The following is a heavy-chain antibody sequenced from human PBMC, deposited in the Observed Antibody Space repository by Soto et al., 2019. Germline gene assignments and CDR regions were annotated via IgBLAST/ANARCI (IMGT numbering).Heavy chain of an antibody. CDR2: ISAYNGNT. CDR3: ARVPLPHYDFWSGTSTYYFDY. CDR1: RYTFTSYG. J-gene: IGHJ4*02. V-gene: IGHV1-18*04. Sequence: ASVKVSYKASRYTFTSYGISWVRQAPAQEHKWMGWISAYNGNTNYAQKLQGRVTMTTDTSTSTAYMELRSLRSDDTAVYYCARVPLPHYDFWSGTSTYYFDYWGQGTLVTVSS. D-gene: IGHD3-3*01.